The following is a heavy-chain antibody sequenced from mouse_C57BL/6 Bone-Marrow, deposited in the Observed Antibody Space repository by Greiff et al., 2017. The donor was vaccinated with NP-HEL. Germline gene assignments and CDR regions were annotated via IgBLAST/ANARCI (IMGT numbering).Heavy chain of an antibody. CDR3: ARHEDYSSMDY. CDR1: GFTFSSYT. D-gene: IGHD1-3*01. J-gene: IGHJ4*01. CDR2: ISGGGGNT. V-gene: IGHV5-9*01. Sequence: EVQRVESGGGLVKPGGSLKLSCAASGFTFSSYTMSWVRQTPEKRLEWVATISGGGGNTYYPDSVKGRFTISRDNAKNTLYLQMSSLRSEDTALYYCARHEDYSSMDYWGQGTSVTVSS.